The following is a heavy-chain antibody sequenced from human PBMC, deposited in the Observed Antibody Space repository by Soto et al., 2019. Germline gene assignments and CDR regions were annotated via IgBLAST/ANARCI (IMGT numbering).Heavy chain of an antibody. J-gene: IGHJ6*02. V-gene: IGHV4-38-2*02. CDR3: ARVTMVIRDSDHFGVDV. Sequence: SETLSLTCLVSGFPISSPYSWGWIRQPPGKGLEWIGSISHTGTTSYSPSLTSQVSISVDTSKNQVSLKLTSVTAADTAVYFCARVTMVIRDSDHFGVDVWGHGTTVTVSS. CDR1: GFPISSPYS. D-gene: IGHD4-17*01. CDR2: ISHTGTT.